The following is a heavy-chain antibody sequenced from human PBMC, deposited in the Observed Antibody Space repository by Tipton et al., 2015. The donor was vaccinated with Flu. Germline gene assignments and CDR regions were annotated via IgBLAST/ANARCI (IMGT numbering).Heavy chain of an antibody. Sequence: SLRLSCAASGFTFSSYAMSWVRQAPGKGLEWVSAISGSGGSTYYADSVKGRFTISRDNSKNTLYLQMNSLRAEDTAVYYCAKEIPYYDILTGYYYYYGMDVWGQGTTVTVSS. D-gene: IGHD3-9*01. J-gene: IGHJ6*02. CDR3: AKEIPYYDILTGYYYYYGMDV. V-gene: IGHV3-23*01. CDR1: GFTFSSYA. CDR2: ISGSGGST.